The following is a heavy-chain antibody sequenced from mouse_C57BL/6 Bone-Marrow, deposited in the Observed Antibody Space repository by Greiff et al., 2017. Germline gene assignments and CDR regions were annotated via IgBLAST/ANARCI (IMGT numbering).Heavy chain of an antibody. CDR2: ISSSSSTI. CDR3: ARGDYADEGAWFAY. V-gene: IGHV5-17*01. J-gene: IGHJ3*01. CDR1: GFTFSDYG. Sequence: EVMLVESGGGLVKPGGSLKLSCAASGFTFSDYGMHWVRQAPERGLKWVAYISSSSSTIYYTDTVKGRFTLSRANATNTLFMQMTSLRSADTAMYCGARGDYADEGAWFAYWGKETVVTVSA. D-gene: IGHD1-1*01.